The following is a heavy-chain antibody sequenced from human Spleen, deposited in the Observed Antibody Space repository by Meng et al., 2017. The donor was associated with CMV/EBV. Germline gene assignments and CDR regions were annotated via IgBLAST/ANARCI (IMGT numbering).Heavy chain of an antibody. V-gene: IGHV4-34*01. Sequence: SETLSLTCAVYGGSFSGYYWSWIRQPPGKGLEWIGEINHSGSTNDNPSLKSRVTISVDTSKNQFSLKLSSVTAADTAVYYCARASSSWPFDYWGQGTLVTVSS. CDR2: INHSGST. CDR3: ARASSSWPFDY. J-gene: IGHJ4*02. D-gene: IGHD6-13*01. CDR1: GGSFSGYY.